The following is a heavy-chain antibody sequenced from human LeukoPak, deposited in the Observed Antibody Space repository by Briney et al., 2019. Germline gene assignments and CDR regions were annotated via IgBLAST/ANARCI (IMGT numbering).Heavy chain of an antibody. CDR3: ARRRYSDR. J-gene: IGHJ5*02. Sequence: GGSLRLSCAASGFTFSDYWMNWVRQAPGKGLEWVANMKEDGSEKYCVDCVKGRFTISRDNAKNSLYLQMNSLRAEDTAVYYCARRRYSDRWGQGTLVTVSS. CDR1: GFTFSDYW. D-gene: IGHD5-12*01. V-gene: IGHV3-7*01. CDR2: MKEDGSEK.